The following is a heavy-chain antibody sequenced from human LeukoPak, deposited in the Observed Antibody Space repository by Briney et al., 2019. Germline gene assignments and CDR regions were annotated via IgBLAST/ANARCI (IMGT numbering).Heavy chain of an antibody. Sequence: SETLSLTRTVSGGSTSSYYWSWIRQPPGKGLEWIGYIYYSGSTNYNPSLKSRLTISIDTSKNQFSLKLSSVTAADTAVYYCARHSGAGTGFVYWGQGTLVTVSS. CDR3: ARHSGAGTGFVY. CDR1: GGSTSSYY. CDR2: IYYSGST. J-gene: IGHJ4*02. V-gene: IGHV4-59*08. D-gene: IGHD6-19*01.